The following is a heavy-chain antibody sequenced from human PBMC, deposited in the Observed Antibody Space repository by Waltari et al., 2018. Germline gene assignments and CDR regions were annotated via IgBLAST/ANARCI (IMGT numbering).Heavy chain of an antibody. Sequence: QVQLQQWGAGQLQPSDTLSLTCAVYGGSFSGYYWGWIRQPPGKGLEWIGKINNNGNRNNNPALRSRITMVVDTSRSHFALKGDSVTAADAAVYYCVRFEECSGPGGNCYSGDSFALDVWGQGTTVTVSS. CDR3: VRFEECSGPGGNCYSGDSFALDV. J-gene: IGHJ6*02. CDR1: GGSFSGYY. CDR2: INNNGNR. V-gene: IGHV4-34*02. D-gene: IGHD2-15*01.